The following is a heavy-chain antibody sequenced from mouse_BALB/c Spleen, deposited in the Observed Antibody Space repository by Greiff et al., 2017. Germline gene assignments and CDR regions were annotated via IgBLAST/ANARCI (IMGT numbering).Heavy chain of an antibody. V-gene: IGHV14-3*02. D-gene: IGHD1-1*01. J-gene: IGHJ1*01. CDR2: IDPANGNT. CDR1: GFNIKDTY. Sequence: EVQLQQSGAELVKPGASVKLSCTASGFNIKDTYMHWVKQRPEQGLEWIGRIDPANGNTKYDPKFQGKATITADTSSKTAYLQLSSLTSEDTAVYYCATTVVDWYFDVWGAGTTVTVSS. CDR3: ATTVVDWYFDV.